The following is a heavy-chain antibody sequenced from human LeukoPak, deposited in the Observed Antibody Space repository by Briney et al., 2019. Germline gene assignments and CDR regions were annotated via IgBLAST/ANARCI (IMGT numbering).Heavy chain of an antibody. CDR2: INHSGST. Sequence: PSETLSLTCAVYGXSFSGYYGSWIRQPPGKGLECIGEINHSGSTNYNPSLKSRVTISVDTSKNQFSLKLSSVTAADTAVYYCARGRYCSSTSCPWNYFDYWGQGTLVTVSS. J-gene: IGHJ4*02. CDR3: ARGRYCSSTSCPWNYFDY. CDR1: GXSFSGYY. V-gene: IGHV4-34*01. D-gene: IGHD2-2*01.